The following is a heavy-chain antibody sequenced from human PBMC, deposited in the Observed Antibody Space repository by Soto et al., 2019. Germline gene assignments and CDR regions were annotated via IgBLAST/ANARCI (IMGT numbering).Heavy chain of an antibody. J-gene: IGHJ4*02. CDR3: ARDTGYYDSSGYQPSDKFDY. Sequence: GASVKVSCKASGYTFTSYYMHWVRQAPGQGLEWMGIINPSGGSTSYAQKFQGRVTMTRDTSTSTVYMELSSLRSEDTAVYYCARDTGYYDSSGYQPSDKFDYWGQGTLVTVSS. V-gene: IGHV1-46*01. CDR1: GYTFTSYY. D-gene: IGHD3-22*01. CDR2: INPSGGST.